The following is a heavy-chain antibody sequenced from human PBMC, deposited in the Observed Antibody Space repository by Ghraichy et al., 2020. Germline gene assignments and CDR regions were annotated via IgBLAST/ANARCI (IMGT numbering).Heavy chain of an antibody. Sequence: GESLNISCAASGFTFSSYAMSWVRQAPGKGLEWVSAISGSGGSTYYADSVKGRFTISRDNSKNTLYLQMNSLRAEDTAVYYCANWGYCGGDCYSRELPPTAFDYWGQGTLVTVSS. CDR3: ANWGYCGGDCYSRELPPTAFDY. CDR2: ISGSGGST. CDR1: GFTFSSYA. J-gene: IGHJ4*02. V-gene: IGHV3-23*01. D-gene: IGHD2-21*02.